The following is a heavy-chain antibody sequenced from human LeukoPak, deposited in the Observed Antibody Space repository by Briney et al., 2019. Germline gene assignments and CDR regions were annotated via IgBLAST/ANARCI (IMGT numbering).Heavy chain of an antibody. D-gene: IGHD6-19*01. Sequence: ASVKVSCKASGYIFTNYYITWVRQAPGQGLEWMGWISGYNGNTNYAQTLQGRVTMTTDTSTSTAYMELRSLRSDDTAVYYCARDRRIAVAGGTSEYWGQGTLVTVSS. CDR2: ISGYNGNT. CDR1: GYIFTNYY. CDR3: ARDRRIAVAGGTSEY. J-gene: IGHJ4*02. V-gene: IGHV1-18*01.